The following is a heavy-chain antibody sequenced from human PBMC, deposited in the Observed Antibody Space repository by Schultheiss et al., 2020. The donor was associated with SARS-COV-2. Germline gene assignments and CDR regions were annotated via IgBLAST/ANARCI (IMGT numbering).Heavy chain of an antibody. D-gene: IGHD3-22*01. CDR1: GGSISSHY. CDR2: IYYSGST. V-gene: IGHV4-59*08. Sequence: SETLSLTCTVSGGSISSHYWSWIRQPPGKGLEWIGYIYYSGSTKYNPSLRSRVTISVDTSKNQFSLKVSSVTAADTAVYYCARGSGYYYFDYWGQGTLVTVSS. CDR3: ARGSGYYYFDY. J-gene: IGHJ4*02.